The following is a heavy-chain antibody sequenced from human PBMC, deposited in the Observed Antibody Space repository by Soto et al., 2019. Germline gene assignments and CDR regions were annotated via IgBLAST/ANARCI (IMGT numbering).Heavy chain of an antibody. J-gene: IGHJ4*02. Sequence: EVQLLESGGGLVQTGGSLRLSCAASGFTFSSYAMNWVRQAPGKGLEWVSAISGSGSSTYYADSVKGRFTMSRDNSKNTLYLQMNSLRAEDTAVYYCVKQLPYSGSDYWGQGTLVTVSS. V-gene: IGHV3-23*01. D-gene: IGHD5-12*01. CDR3: VKQLPYSGSDY. CDR2: ISGSGSST. CDR1: GFTFSSYA.